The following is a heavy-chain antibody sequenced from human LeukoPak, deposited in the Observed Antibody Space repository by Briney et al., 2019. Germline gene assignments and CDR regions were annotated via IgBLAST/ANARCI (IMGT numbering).Heavy chain of an antibody. V-gene: IGHV3-23*01. Sequence: PGGSLRLSCAASGFTFSSYAMSWVRQAPGKGREWVSAISGSGGSTYYADSVKGRFTISRDNSKNTLYLQMNSLRAEDTAVYYCAKDGSSWYSYYFDYWGQGTLVTVSS. CDR3: AKDGSSWYSYYFDY. CDR2: ISGSGGST. D-gene: IGHD6-13*01. CDR1: GFTFSSYA. J-gene: IGHJ4*02.